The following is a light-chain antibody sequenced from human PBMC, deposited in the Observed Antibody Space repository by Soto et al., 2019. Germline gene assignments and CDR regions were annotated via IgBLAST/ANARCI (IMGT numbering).Light chain of an antibody. CDR3: SLYTTASTYV. CDR1: SSDIGGYNY. V-gene: IGLV2-14*01. Sequence: QSALTQPASVSGSPGQSITITCTGTSSDIGGYNYVSWYQQHPGKAPKLMIYEVNNRPSGVSNRFSGSKSGNTASLTISGLQAEDEAEYYCSLYTTASTYVFGTGTKVTVL. J-gene: IGLJ1*01. CDR2: EVN.